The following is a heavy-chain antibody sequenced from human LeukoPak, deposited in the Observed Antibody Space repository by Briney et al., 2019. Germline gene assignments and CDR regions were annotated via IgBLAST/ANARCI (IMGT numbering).Heavy chain of an antibody. CDR3: ARAYYYGSGRSWFDP. V-gene: IGHV3-20*01. J-gene: IGHJ5*02. Sequence: PGGSLRLSCAASGFTFDDYGMSWVRQAPGKGLEWVSGINWNGGSTGYADSVKGRFTISRDNAKNSLYLQMNSLRAEDTALYHCARAYYYGSGRSWFDPWGQGTLVTVSS. CDR2: INWNGGST. D-gene: IGHD3-10*01. CDR1: GFTFDDYG.